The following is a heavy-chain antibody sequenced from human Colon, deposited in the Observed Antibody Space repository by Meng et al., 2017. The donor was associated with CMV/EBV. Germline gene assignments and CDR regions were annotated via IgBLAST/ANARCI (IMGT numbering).Heavy chain of an antibody. CDR2: IHHTERT. D-gene: IGHD1-26*01. CDR3: ARRGVGATNYQVDY. J-gene: IGHJ4*02. CDR1: GYFISTDYY. V-gene: IGHV4-38-2*01. Sequence: ETLSLTCSVSGYFISTDYYWGWVRQPPGKGLEWIGSIHHTERTYYNPSLKSRATISVDTSKNQFSLSLSSVTAADTAVYYCARRGVGATNYQVDYWGQGTLVTVSS.